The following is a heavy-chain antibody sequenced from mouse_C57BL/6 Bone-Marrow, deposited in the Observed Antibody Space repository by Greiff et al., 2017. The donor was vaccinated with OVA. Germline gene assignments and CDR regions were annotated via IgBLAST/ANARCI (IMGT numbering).Heavy chain of an antibody. Sequence: QVQLQQSGAELVRPGASVTLSCKASGYTFTDYEMHWVKQTPVHGLEWIGAIDPETGGTAYNQKFKGKAILTADKSSSTAYMELRSLTSEDSAVYYCTREGGGVGMDYWGQGTSVTVSS. V-gene: IGHV1-15*01. CDR1: GYTFTDYE. J-gene: IGHJ4*01. CDR3: TREGGGVGMDY. CDR2: IDPETGGT.